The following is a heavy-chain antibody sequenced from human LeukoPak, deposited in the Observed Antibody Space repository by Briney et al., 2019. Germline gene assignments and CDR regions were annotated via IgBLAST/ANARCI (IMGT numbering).Heavy chain of an antibody. CDR3: ARGPPLAAAGTYFYYYGIDV. V-gene: IGHV1-18*01. CDR2: ISAYNGNT. J-gene: IGHJ6*02. D-gene: IGHD6-13*01. CDR1: GYTFTSYG. Sequence: GASVKVSCKASGYTFTSYGISWVRQAPGQGLEWMGWISAYNGNTNYAQKLQGRVTMTTDTSTSTAYMELRSLRSDDTAVYYCARGPPLAAAGTYFYYYGIDVWGQGTTVTVSS.